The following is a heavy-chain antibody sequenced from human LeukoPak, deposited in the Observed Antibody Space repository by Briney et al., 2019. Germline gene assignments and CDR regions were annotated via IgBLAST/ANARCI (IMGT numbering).Heavy chain of an antibody. Sequence: ASVKVSCKASGYTFTSYGISWVRQAPGQGLEWMGWISAYNGNTNYAQKLQGRVTMTTDTSTSTAYMELRSLRSDDTAVYYCARGLGWLEVGLWGYFDYWGQGTLVTVSS. CDR2: ISAYNGNT. J-gene: IGHJ4*02. V-gene: IGHV1-18*01. CDR3: ARGLGWLEVGLWGYFDY. D-gene: IGHD5-12*01. CDR1: GYTFTSYG.